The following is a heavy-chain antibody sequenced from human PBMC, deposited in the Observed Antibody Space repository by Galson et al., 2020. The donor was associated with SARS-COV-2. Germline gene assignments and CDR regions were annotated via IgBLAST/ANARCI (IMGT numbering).Heavy chain of an antibody. CDR3: AKEAEYASSWYDWFDP. CDR1: GFTFSTYG. CDR2: ISYDGINK. D-gene: IGHD6-13*01. Sequence: GGSLRLSCAASGFTFSTYGFHWVRQAPGKGLEWVAVISYDGINKFYADSVKGRFTISRDNSKNTLYLQMNTLRPEDTAVYYCAKEAEYASSWYDWFDPWGQGTLVTVSS. J-gene: IGHJ5*02. V-gene: IGHV3-30*18.